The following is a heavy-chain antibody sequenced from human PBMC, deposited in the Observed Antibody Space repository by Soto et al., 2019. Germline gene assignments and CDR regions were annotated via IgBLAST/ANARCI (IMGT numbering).Heavy chain of an antibody. CDR1: GVSVSGGSYY. V-gene: IGHV4-61*01. Sequence: SETLSLTCTVSGVSVSGGSYYWIWVRQPPGKGLQFIGYISYSGSSNYNPSLKGRVTISVDTSKTQFSLRLSSVTAADTAMYYCAGNYNVDVWGQGTTVTVSS. J-gene: IGHJ6*02. D-gene: IGHD1-7*01. CDR2: ISYSGSS. CDR3: AGNYNVDV.